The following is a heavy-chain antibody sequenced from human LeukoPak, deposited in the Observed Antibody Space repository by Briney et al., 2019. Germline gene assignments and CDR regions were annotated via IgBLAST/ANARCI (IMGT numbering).Heavy chain of an antibody. CDR1: GYTFTSYA. CDR3: ARNLEMVRGVIITGPFDY. CDR2: INAGNGNT. J-gene: IGHJ4*02. D-gene: IGHD3-10*01. Sequence: GASVKVSCKASGYTFTSYAMHWVRQAPGQRLEWMGWINAGNGNTKYSQKFQGRVTITRDTSASTAYMELSSLRSEDTAVYYCARNLEMVRGVIITGPFDYWGQGTLVTVSS. V-gene: IGHV1-3*01.